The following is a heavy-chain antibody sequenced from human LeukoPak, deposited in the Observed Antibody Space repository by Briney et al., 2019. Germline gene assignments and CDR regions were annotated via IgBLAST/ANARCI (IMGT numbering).Heavy chain of an antibody. CDR3: AREPSDLPLIPAPNYFDY. V-gene: IGHV1-18*01. CDR1: GYTLTELS. J-gene: IGHJ4*02. Sequence: ASVKVSCKVSGYTLTELSMHWVRQAPGQGLEWMGWISVYNGNTYYVQKFQGRVTMTIDTSINTVYMELQSLRSDDTAVYYCAREPSDLPLIPAPNYFDYWGQGTLVTVSS. D-gene: IGHD6-6*01. CDR2: ISVYNGNT.